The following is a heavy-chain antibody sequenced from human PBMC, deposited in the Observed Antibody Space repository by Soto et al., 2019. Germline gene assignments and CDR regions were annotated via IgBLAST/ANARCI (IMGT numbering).Heavy chain of an antibody. J-gene: IGHJ3*02. CDR2: INHSGST. D-gene: IGHD2-21*01. Sequence: SETLSLTCAVYGGSFSGYYWSWIRQPPGKGLEWIGEINHSGSTNYNPSLKSRVTISVDTSKNQFSLKLSSVTAADTAVYYCARVMATIGGDFDIWGQGTMVT. CDR3: ARVMATIGGDFDI. CDR1: GGSFSGYY. V-gene: IGHV4-34*01.